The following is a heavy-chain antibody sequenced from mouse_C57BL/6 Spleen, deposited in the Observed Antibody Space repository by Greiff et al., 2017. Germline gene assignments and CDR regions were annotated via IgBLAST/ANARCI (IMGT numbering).Heavy chain of an antibody. D-gene: IGHD1-1*01. Sequence: VQLQQPGAELVKPGASVKLSCKASGYTFTSYWMHWVKQRPGQGLEWIGMIHPNSGSTNYNEKFKSKATLTVDKSSSTAYMQLSSLTSEDSAVDYCARYYYGSSHWYFDVWGTGTTVTVSS. CDR3: ARYYYGSSHWYFDV. J-gene: IGHJ1*03. CDR1: GYTFTSYW. CDR2: IHPNSGST. V-gene: IGHV1-64*01.